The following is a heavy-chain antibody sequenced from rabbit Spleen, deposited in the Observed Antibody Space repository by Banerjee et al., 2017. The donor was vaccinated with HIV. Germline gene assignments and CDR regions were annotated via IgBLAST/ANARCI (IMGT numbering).Heavy chain of an antibody. J-gene: IGHJ4*01. D-gene: IGHD4-1*01. V-gene: IGHV1S40*01. CDR2: INTATGKA. Sequence: QSLAESGGDLVTPGASLTLTCIASGVSFSGDSYMCWVRHAPGQGLQWIAGINTATGKAVHASWARRRFAISKTSSTTVSLQVTSRTGADTAPYFCARNLTGVNGWKFGWWGAG. CDR1: GVSFSGDSY. CDR3: ARNLTGVNGWKFGW.